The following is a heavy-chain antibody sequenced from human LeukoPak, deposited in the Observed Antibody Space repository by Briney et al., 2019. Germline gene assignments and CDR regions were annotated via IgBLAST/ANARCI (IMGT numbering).Heavy chain of an antibody. CDR2: INPNSGGT. D-gene: IGHD3-9*01. V-gene: IGHV1-2*02. CDR3: AFGTDWLYYFHY. Sequence: ASVKVSCKASGYTFTGYFMHWVRQAPGQGLEWMGWINPNSGGTNYAQKFQGTVTMTRDTSISTAYMELSRLRSDDTAVYYCAFGTDWLYYFHYWGQGTLVTVSS. CDR1: GYTFTGYF. J-gene: IGHJ4*02.